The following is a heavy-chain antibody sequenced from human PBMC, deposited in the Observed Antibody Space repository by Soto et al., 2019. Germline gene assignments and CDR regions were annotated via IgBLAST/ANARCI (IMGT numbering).Heavy chain of an antibody. J-gene: IGHJ4*02. CDR3: AREAIDYGDFRAGGPFDY. V-gene: IGHV6-1*01. D-gene: IGHD4-17*01. CDR1: GDSVSSNSAA. Sequence: SQTLSLTCAISGDSVSSNSAAWNWIRQSPSRGLEWLGRTYYRSKWYNDYAVSVKSRITINPDTSKNQFSLQLNSVTPEDTAVYYCAREAIDYGDFRAGGPFDYWGQGTLVTVSS. CDR2: TYYRSKWYN.